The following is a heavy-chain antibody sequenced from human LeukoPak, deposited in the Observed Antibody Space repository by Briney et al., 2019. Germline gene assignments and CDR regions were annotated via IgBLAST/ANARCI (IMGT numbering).Heavy chain of an antibody. V-gene: IGHV4-61*01. CDR2: IYYSGST. Sequence: RTSETLSLTCTVSGGSISSSTYYWSWIRQPPGKGLEWIGYIYYSGSTNYNPSLKSRVTISVDTSKNQFSLKLSSVTAADTAVYYCARERRGITYYYDSSGYYWENYFDYWGQGTLVTVSS. J-gene: IGHJ4*02. CDR1: GGSISSSTYY. D-gene: IGHD3-22*01. CDR3: ARERRGITYYYDSSGYYWENYFDY.